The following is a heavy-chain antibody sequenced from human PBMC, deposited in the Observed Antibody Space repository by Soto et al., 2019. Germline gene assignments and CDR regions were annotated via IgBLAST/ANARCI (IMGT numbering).Heavy chain of an antibody. J-gene: IGHJ4*02. CDR2: IYWDDDK. V-gene: IGHV2-5*02. CDR3: AHIGVSRWFDF. D-gene: IGHD2-8*01. CDR1: GFSLSTRGEG. Sequence: SGPKLGNATQTLTLTCTFPGFSLSTRGEGVGWIRQPPGKALEWLALIYWDDDKRYSPSLKTRLTITKDTSKNQVVLTMTNMDPVDTATYSCAHIGVSRWFDFWGQGTLVTVSS.